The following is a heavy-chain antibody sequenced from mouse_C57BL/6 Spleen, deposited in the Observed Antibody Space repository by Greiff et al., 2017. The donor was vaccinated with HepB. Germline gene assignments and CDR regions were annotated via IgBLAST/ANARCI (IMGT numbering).Heavy chain of an antibody. CDR2: INPYNGGT. D-gene: IGHD1-2*01. CDR3: ARHYDGDY. V-gene: IGHV1-19*01. CDR1: GYTFTDYY. J-gene: IGHJ2*01. Sequence: VQLQQSGPVLVKPGASVKMSCKASGYTFTDYYMNWVKQSHGKSLEWIGVINPYNGGTSYNQKFKGKATLTVDKSSSTAYMELYSLTSEDSAVYYCARHYDGDYWGQGTTLTVSS.